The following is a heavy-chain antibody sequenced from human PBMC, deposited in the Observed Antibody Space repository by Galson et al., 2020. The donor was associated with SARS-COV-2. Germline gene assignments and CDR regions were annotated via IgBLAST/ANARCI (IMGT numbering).Heavy chain of an antibody. CDR1: GFTFSTYD. D-gene: IGHD3-10*01. CDR3: VRAGRYGSGTHYYYGMDV. J-gene: IGHJ6*02. Sequence: GGSLRLSCAASGFTFSTYDMHWVRQPKGKGLEWVSVIDRADDTYYSDSVRGRFNISRDNAKDSLYLQMNSLRVGDTAVYYCVRAGRYGSGTHYYYGMDVWGQGTTVTVSS. CDR2: IDRADDT. V-gene: IGHV3-13*01.